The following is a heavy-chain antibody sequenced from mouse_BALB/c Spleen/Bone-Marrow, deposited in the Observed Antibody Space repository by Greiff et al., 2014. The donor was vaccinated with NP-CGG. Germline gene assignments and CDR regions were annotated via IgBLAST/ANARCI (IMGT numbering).Heavy chain of an antibody. V-gene: IGHV1-14*01. CDR2: INPYNDAT. Sequence: VQLQQPGPELVKPGASVKMSCKASGYTFTSYVIHWVKQKPGQGLEWIGYINPYNDATKFNERFKGKATLTSDKSSSTAYMVLSSLTSGDSAVYYCAREGVDYFDYWGQGTTLTVSS. CDR1: GYTFTSYV. CDR3: AREGVDYFDY. J-gene: IGHJ2*01.